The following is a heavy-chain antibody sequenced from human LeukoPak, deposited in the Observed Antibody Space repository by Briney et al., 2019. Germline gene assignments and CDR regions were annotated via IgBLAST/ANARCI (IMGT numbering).Heavy chain of an antibody. CDR3: ARGMTNYDFWSGYYSYFDY. Sequence: GASVKVSCKASGYTFTSYAMHWVRQAPGQRLEWMGWINAGNGNTKYSQKFQGRVTIIRDTSASTAYMEPSSLRSEDTAVYYCARGMTNYDFWSGYYSYFDYWGQGTLVTVSS. CDR2: INAGNGNT. J-gene: IGHJ4*02. V-gene: IGHV1-3*01. CDR1: GYTFTSYA. D-gene: IGHD3-3*01.